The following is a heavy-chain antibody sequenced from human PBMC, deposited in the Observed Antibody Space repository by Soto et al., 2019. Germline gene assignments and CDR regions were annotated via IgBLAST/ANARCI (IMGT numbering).Heavy chain of an antibody. CDR1: GFTFSSHW. CDR2: IKPDGSEK. J-gene: IGHJ4*02. Sequence: EVQLVESGGDLVQPGGSLRLSCVGSGFTFSSHWMTWVRQAPGKALEWVANIKPDGSEKYYVDSVKGRFTISRDNTKNSVFLQMNGLRAEDTAVYYCASRPADPNYDGVFDFWGPGTLVTVSS. D-gene: IGHD3-22*01. CDR3: ASRPADPNYDGVFDF. V-gene: IGHV3-7*03.